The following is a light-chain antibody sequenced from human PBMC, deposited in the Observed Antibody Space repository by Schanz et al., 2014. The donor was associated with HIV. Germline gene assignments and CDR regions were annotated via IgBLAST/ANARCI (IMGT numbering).Light chain of an antibody. J-gene: IGKJ2*01. CDR3: QQYGRSPYT. CDR2: GAS. CDR1: QSLGSNF. Sequence: IVLTQSPGTLSLSPGERATLSCRASQSLGSNFLAWYQQKPGQAPRLLIYGASRRATGIPDRFSGSGSGTDFSLTISRLEPEDFAVYYCQQYGRSPYTFGQGTKLEI. V-gene: IGKV3-20*01.